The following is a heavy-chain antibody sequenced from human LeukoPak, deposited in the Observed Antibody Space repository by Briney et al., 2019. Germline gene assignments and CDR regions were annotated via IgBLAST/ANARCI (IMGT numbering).Heavy chain of an antibody. V-gene: IGHV3-23*01. J-gene: IGHJ5*02. CDR3: AKTGGRIPVYNWFDP. CDR1: GFAFRMYW. Sequence: GGSLRLACAASGFAFRMYWMSWVRQAPGKGLEWVSAISGSGGSTYYADSVKGRFTISRDNSKNTLYLQMNSLRAEDTAVYYCAKTGGRIPVYNWFDPWGQGTLVTVSS. D-gene: IGHD1-26*01. CDR2: ISGSGGST.